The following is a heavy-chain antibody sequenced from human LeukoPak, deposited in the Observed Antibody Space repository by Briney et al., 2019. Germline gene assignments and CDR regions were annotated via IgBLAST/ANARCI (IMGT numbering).Heavy chain of an antibody. V-gene: IGHV4-39*07. Sequence: PSETLSLTCTVSGGSISSSSYYWGWIRQPPGKGLEWIGSIYYSGSTYYNPSLKSRVTISVDRSKNQFSLKLSSVTAADTAVYYCARVGGDSSSSPLFDYWGQGTLVTVSS. D-gene: IGHD6-6*01. J-gene: IGHJ4*02. CDR3: ARVGGDSSSSPLFDY. CDR2: IYYSGST. CDR1: GGSISSSSYY.